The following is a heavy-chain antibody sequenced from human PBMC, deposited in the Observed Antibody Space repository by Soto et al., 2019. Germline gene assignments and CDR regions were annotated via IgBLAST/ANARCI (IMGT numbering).Heavy chain of an antibody. CDR3: TRGSEAALSLLYFDT. CDR1: GASMTTGGFS. V-gene: IGHV4-30-2*01. D-gene: IGHD2-15*01. Sequence: TLSLTCAVSGASMTTGGFSWTWVRQPPGGGLEWIGHVYHRASTQYNPSLKGRVSISVDTSRSLFSLRLTSLTAADTAVYFCTRGSEAALSLLYFDTWGQGTQVTVSS. CDR2: VYHRAST. J-gene: IGHJ4*02.